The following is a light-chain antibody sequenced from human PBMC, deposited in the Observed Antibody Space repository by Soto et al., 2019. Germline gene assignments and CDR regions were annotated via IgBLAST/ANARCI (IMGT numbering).Light chain of an antibody. CDR3: QQYGSSLL. CDR2: DAS. Sequence: EIVLTQSPGTLSLSPGERATLSCRASQSVSSSYLAWYQQKPGQAPRLLIYDASSRATGIPDRFSGSGSGTDFTLTISRLEPEDFALYYCQQYGSSLLFGPGTKVDIK. V-gene: IGKV3-20*01. J-gene: IGKJ3*01. CDR1: QSVSSSY.